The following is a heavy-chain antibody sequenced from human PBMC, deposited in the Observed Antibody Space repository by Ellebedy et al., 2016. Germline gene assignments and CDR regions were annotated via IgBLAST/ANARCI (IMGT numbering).Heavy chain of an antibody. V-gene: IGHV1-2*04. CDR2: INPNSGGT. CDR1: GYTFTGYY. J-gene: IGHJ4*02. CDR3: ARGAVEMATTSYYFDY. D-gene: IGHD5-24*01. Sequence: ASVKVSXXVSGYTFTGYYMHWVRQAPGQGLEWMGWINPNSGGTNYAQKFQGWVTMTRDTSISTAYMELSRLRSDDTAVYYCARGAVEMATTSYYFDYWGQGTLVTVSS.